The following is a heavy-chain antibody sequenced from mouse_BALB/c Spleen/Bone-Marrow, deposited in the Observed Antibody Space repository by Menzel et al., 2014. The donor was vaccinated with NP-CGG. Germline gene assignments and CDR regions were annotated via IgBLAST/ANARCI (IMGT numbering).Heavy chain of an antibody. D-gene: IGHD2-3*01. CDR3: ERCDGQRDIDY. V-gene: IGHV1S81*02. Sequence: QVQLQQSGAELVKPGASVKLSCKASGYTFTSYWMHWVKQRPGQGLEWIGEINPSNGRTNYNEKFKSKATLTVDKSSSTAYMQLSSLTSEDSAVYYCERCDGQRDIDYWGQGTTLTVSS. CDR1: GYTFTSYW. CDR2: INPSNGRT. J-gene: IGHJ2*01.